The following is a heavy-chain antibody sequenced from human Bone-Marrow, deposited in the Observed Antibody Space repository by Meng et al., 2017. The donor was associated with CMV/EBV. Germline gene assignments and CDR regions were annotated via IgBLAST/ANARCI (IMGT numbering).Heavy chain of an antibody. CDR3: ARGHGLGRFRGNWFDP. CDR1: GYTFTSYY. D-gene: IGHD3-3*01. Sequence: ASVKVSCKASGYTFTSYYMHWVRQAPGQGLEWMGIINPSGGSTSYAQKFQGRVTMTRDTSTSTVYTELSSLRSVDTAVYYCARGHGLGRFRGNWFDPWGQGTLVTVSS. CDR2: INPSGGST. V-gene: IGHV1-46*01. J-gene: IGHJ5*02.